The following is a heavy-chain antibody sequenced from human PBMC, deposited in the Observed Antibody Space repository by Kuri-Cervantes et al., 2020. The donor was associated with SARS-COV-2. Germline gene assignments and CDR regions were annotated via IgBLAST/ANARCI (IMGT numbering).Heavy chain of an antibody. V-gene: IGHV1-46*01. CDR3: ARDELRRKHFDY. CDR1: GYTFTSYY. D-gene: IGHD1-7*01. J-gene: IGHJ4*02. CDR2: INPSDGST. Sequence: ASVKVSCKASGYTFTSYYMHWVRQAPGQGLEWMGIINPSDGSTSYAQKFQGRVTMTTDTSTSTAYMELRSLRSDDTAVYYCARDELRRKHFDYWGQGTLVTVSS.